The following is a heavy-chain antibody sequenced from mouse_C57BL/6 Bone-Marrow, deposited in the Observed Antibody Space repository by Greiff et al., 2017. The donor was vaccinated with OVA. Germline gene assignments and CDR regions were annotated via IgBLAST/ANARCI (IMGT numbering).Heavy chain of an antibody. V-gene: IGHV5-4*01. CDR1: GFTFSSYA. CDR2: ISDGGSYT. D-gene: IGHD1-1*01. Sequence: EVMLVESGGGLVKPGGSLKLSCAASGFTFSSYAMSWVRQTPEKRLEWVATISDGGSYTYYPDNVKGRFTISRDNAKNNLYLQMSHLKSEDTAMYYCARDRKPVITTTPWFAYWGQGTLVTVSA. J-gene: IGHJ3*01. CDR3: ARDRKPVITTTPWFAY.